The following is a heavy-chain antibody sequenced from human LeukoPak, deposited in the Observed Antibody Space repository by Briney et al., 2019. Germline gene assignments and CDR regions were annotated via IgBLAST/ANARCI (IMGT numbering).Heavy chain of an antibody. CDR2: IGGSGGST. Sequence: GGSLRLSCAASGFTFSSYAMSWVRQAPGKELEWVSTIGGSGGSTYYADSVKGRFTMSRDNSKNTLYLQMNSLRAEDTAVYYCATRSSAVTTRYNAFDIWGQGTMVTVSS. V-gene: IGHV3-23*01. D-gene: IGHD4-17*01. CDR3: ATRSSAVTTRYNAFDI. J-gene: IGHJ3*02. CDR1: GFTFSSYA.